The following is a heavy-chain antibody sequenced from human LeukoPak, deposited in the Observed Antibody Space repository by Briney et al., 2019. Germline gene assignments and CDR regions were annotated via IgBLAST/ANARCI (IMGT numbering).Heavy chain of an antibody. J-gene: IGHJ3*02. CDR2: IYYSGST. Sequence: SETLSLTCTVSGGSISSSSYYWGWLRQPPGKGLEWIGSIYYSGSTYDNPSLKSRVTISVDTSKNQFSLKLSSVTAADTAVYYCARLLDYGGNSVAFDIWGQGTMVTVSS. D-gene: IGHD4-23*01. CDR3: ARLLDYGGNSVAFDI. CDR1: GGSISSSSYY. V-gene: IGHV4-39*01.